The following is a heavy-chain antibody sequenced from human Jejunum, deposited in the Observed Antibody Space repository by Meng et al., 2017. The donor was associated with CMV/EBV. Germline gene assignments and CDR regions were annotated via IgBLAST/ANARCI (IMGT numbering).Heavy chain of an antibody. CDR3: ARDNLRSTSWQGDYAMDV. V-gene: IGHV3-21*01. CDR1: FISYG. D-gene: IGHD2-2*01. CDR2: FSGSSTYS. Sequence: FISYGMNWVRQAPGKVLEWVSSFSGSSTYSYYADSVKGRFTISRDNAKNSLYLQMNGLRAEDTALYYCARDNLRSTSWQGDYAMDVWGQGTTVTISS. J-gene: IGHJ6*02.